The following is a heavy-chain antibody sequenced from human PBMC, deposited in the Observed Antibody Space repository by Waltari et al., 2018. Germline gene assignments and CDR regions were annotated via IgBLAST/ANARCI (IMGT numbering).Heavy chain of an antibody. J-gene: IGHJ5*02. CDR2: INHSGST. Sequence: QVQLQQCGAGLLKPSETLSLTCAVYGGSFSGYYWSWIRQPPGKGLEWIGEINHSGSTNYNPSLKSRVTISVDTSKNQFSLKLSSVTAADTAVYYCARRRMVQGVMNRWGQGTLVTVSS. CDR3: ARRRMVQGVMNR. D-gene: IGHD3-10*01. V-gene: IGHV4-34*01. CDR1: GGSFSGYY.